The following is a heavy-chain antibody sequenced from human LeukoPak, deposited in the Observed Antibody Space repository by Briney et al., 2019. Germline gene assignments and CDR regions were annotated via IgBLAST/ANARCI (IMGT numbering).Heavy chain of an antibody. D-gene: IGHD3-10*01. J-gene: IGHJ4*02. V-gene: IGHV4-39*01. CDR3: ARFGITVVRGGKYYFDY. Sequence: PSETLSLTCTVSGGSISSSSYYCDWIRQPPGKGLEWIGSIYYSGSTYYNPSLKSRVTISVDTSKNQFSLKLSSVTAADTAVYYCARFGITVVRGGKYYFDYWGQGTPVTVSS. CDR2: IYYSGST. CDR1: GGSISSSSYY.